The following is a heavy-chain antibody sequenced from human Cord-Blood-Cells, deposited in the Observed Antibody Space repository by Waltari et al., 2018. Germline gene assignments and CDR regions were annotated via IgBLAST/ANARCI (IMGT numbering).Heavy chain of an antibody. D-gene: IGHD1-26*01. V-gene: IGHV3-73*02. Sequence: EVQLVESGGGLVQPGGSPKLSCAASAFTFSGSAMHWFRQASGKGLEWVGRIRSKANSYATAYAASVKGRFTISRDDSKNTAYLQMNSLKTEDTAVYYCTSAGATKALGPWGQGTLVTVSS. CDR2: IRSKANSYAT. CDR3: TSAGATKALGP. CDR1: AFTFSGSA. J-gene: IGHJ5*02.